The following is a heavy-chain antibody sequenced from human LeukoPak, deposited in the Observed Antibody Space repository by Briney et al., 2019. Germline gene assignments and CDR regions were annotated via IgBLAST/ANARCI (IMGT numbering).Heavy chain of an antibody. D-gene: IGHD5-24*01. CDR1: GFTFSSYA. V-gene: IGHV3-23*01. CDR2: ISGSGGST. Sequence: GGSLRLSCAASGFTFSSYAVSWVRQAPGKGLEWVSAISGSGGSTYYADSVKGRFTISRDNSKNTLYLQMNSLRAEDTAVYYCARRWLQFRFDYWGQGTLVTVSS. CDR3: ARRWLQFRFDY. J-gene: IGHJ4*02.